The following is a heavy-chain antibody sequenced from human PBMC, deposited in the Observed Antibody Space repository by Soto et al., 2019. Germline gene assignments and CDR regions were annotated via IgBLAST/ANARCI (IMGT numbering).Heavy chain of an antibody. CDR1: GYTITRYG. D-gene: IGHD3-10*01. Sequence: ASVNVSCKTSGYTITRYGISWVRQAPGQGLEWMGWISAYNGNTNYAQKLQGRVTMTTDTSTSTAYMELRSLRSDDTAVYYCARDPPLLWFGESETNWFDPWGQGTLVTVSS. J-gene: IGHJ5*02. CDR3: ARDPPLLWFGESETNWFDP. CDR2: ISAYNGNT. V-gene: IGHV1-18*01.